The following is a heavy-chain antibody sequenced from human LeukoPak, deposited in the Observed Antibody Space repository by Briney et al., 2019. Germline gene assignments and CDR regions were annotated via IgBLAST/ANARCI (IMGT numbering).Heavy chain of an antibody. CDR1: GGSISSHY. V-gene: IGHV4-59*11. CDR2: IYYSGST. CDR3: ARYYDFWSGYYYFDC. D-gene: IGHD3-3*01. Sequence: SSETLSLTCTVSGGSISSHYWSWIRQPPGKGLEWIGYIYYSGSTNYNPSLKSRVTISVDTSKNQFSLKLSSVTAADTAVYYCARYYDFWSGYYYFDCWGQGTLVTVSS. J-gene: IGHJ4*02.